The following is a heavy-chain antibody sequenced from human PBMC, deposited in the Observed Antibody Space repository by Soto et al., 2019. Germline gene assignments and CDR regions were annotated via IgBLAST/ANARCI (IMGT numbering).Heavy chain of an antibody. CDR3: AREVVVVPAAIRWFDP. CDR1: GGSISSYY. CDR2: IYYSGST. J-gene: IGHJ5*02. V-gene: IGHV4-59*01. Sequence: SEPLSLTCTVSGGSISSYYWSWIRQTQGKGLEWIGYIYYSGSTNYNPSLKSRVTISVDTSKNQFSLKLSSVTAADTAVYYCAREVVVVPAAIRWFDPWGQGTLVTVSS. D-gene: IGHD2-2*02.